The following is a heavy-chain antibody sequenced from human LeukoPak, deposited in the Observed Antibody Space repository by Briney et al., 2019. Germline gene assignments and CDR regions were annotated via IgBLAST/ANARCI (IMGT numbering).Heavy chain of an antibody. Sequence: ASVKVSCKASGYTFTSYGISWVRQAPGQGLEWMGWISAYNGNTNYAQKLQGRVTMTTDTSTSTAYMELRSLRSDDTAVYYCAREEYYYDSSGSSWFDPWGQGTLVPVSS. CDR2: ISAYNGNT. CDR1: GYTFTSYG. V-gene: IGHV1-18*01. J-gene: IGHJ5*02. D-gene: IGHD3-22*01. CDR3: AREEYYYDSSGSSWFDP.